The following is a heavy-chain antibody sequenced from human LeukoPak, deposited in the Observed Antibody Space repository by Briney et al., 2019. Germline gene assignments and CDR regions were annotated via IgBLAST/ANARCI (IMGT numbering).Heavy chain of an antibody. J-gene: IGHJ5*02. V-gene: IGHV3-30*02. CDR1: GFTFSSYS. Sequence: GGSLRLSCAASGFTFSSYSMNWVRQVPGKGLEWLTFIRHDGTDQHYADSVRGRFTISRDNSKNTVYLQMNSLRPEDTALYYCAKDGNWASVSWGQGTLVTVSS. CDR3: AKDGNWASVS. CDR2: IRHDGTDQ. D-gene: IGHD7-27*01.